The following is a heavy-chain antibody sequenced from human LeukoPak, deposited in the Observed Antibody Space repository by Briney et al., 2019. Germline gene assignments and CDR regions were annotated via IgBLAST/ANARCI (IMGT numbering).Heavy chain of an antibody. V-gene: IGHV1-8*01. CDR3: ARQWGMVTTAYYYGLDV. CDR2: MNPNSGNT. Sequence: GASVKVSCKASGFTFTNYDINWVRQATGQGLKWMGWMNPNSGNTGYAQKFQGRVTMTRNTSISTAYMELSSLRSEDTAVYYCARQWGMVTTAYYYGLDVWGQGTTVTVSS. J-gene: IGHJ6*02. CDR1: GFTFTNYD. D-gene: IGHD4-17*01.